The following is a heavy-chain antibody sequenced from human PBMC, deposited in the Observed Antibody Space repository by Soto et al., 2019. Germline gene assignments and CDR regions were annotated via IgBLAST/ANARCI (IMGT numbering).Heavy chain of an antibody. D-gene: IGHD6-13*01. CDR2: LNIAGTI. V-gene: IGHV4-4*07. CDR1: GASISSFN. Sequence: XATLSLTCSVSGASISSFNWNWVRQPSGKGPEWVGRLNIAGTINYNPSLKSRITMSMDTSKNQISLHLRSVTAADTAIYYCARDRGEYTSSWFWYFSHWGHGTLVTVSS. CDR3: ARDRGEYTSSWFWYFSH. J-gene: IGHJ2*01.